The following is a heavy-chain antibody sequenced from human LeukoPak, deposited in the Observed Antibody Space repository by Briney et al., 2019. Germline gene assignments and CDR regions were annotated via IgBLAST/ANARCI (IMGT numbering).Heavy chain of an antibody. CDR3: ARDRNYGSGNLFDY. V-gene: IGHV4-61*02. CDR1: GGSISSGSYY. D-gene: IGHD3-10*01. J-gene: IGHJ4*02. CDR2: IYTSGST. Sequence: SETLSLTCTVSGGSISSGSYYWSWIRQPAGKGLEWIGRIYTSGSTYYNPSLKSRVTMSVDTSKNQFSLKLSSVTAADTAVYYCARDRNYGSGNLFDYWGQGTLVTVYS.